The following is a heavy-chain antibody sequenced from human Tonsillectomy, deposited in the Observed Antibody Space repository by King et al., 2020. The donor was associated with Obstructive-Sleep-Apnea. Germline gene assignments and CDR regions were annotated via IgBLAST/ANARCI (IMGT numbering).Heavy chain of an antibody. CDR2: IYYSGST. V-gene: IGHV4-59*08. Sequence: VQLQESGPGLVKPSETLSLTCTVSGGSISTYYWSWIRQPPGKGLEWIGYIYYSGSTNYNPSLTSGVTISVDTSKNQFSLKLSSVTAADTAVYYCARRRENYYDSSGYYGGYYFDYWGQGTLVTVSS. J-gene: IGHJ4*02. D-gene: IGHD3-22*01. CDR3: ARRRENYYDSSGYYGGYYFDY. CDR1: GGSISTYY.